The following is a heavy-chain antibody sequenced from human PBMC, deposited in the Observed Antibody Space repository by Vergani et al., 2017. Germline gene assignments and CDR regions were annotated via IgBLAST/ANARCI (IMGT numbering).Heavy chain of an antibody. CDR3: ARRLTIPPRINWFDP. CDR1: GGSISSSSYY. V-gene: IGHV4-39*01. J-gene: IGHJ5*02. Sequence: QLQLQESGPGLVKPSETLSLTCTVSGGSISSSSYYWGWIRQPPGKGLEWIGRIYYSGSTYYNPSLKSRVTISVDTSKNQFSLKLSSMTAADTAVYYCARRLTIPPRINWFDPWGQGRLVTV. CDR2: IYYSGST.